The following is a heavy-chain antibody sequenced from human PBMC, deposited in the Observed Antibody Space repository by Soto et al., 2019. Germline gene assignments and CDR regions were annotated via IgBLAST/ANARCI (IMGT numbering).Heavy chain of an antibody. CDR3: ARGGVAVAGNDAFDM. D-gene: IGHD6-13*01. CDR2: IWYDGGNK. Sequence: GGSLRLSCAASGFTVSSYSMNWVRQAPGKGLEGVAVIWYDGGNKYYAASVKGRFTISRDNSKTRLYLKMNSLRAEDTAVYYCARGGVAVAGNDAFDMWGQGTKVTVSS. V-gene: IGHV3-33*08. CDR1: GFTVSSYS. J-gene: IGHJ3*02.